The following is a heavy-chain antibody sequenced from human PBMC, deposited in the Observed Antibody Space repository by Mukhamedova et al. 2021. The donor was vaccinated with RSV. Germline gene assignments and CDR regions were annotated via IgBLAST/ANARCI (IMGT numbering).Heavy chain of an antibody. CDR3: ALWGGGGFDY. CDR2: ISGSSDST. J-gene: IGHJ4*02. Sequence: GLEWVSIISGSSDSTHYADSVKGRFAISRDNYKNTLYLQMNSLRAEDTAVYYCALWGGGGFDYWGQGTLVTVS. D-gene: IGHD3-10*01. V-gene: IGHV3-23*01.